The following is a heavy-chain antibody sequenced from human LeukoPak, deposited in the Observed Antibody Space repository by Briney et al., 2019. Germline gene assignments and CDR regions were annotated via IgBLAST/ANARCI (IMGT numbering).Heavy chain of an antibody. CDR2: IKQDGSEK. V-gene: IGHV3-7*03. D-gene: IGHD3-16*01. CDR1: GFTFSSYW. CDR3: AKDGPPSPRLGAFDI. Sequence: GGSLRLSCAASGFTFSSYWMSWVRQAPGKGLEWVANIKQDGSEKYYVDSVKGRFTISRDNAKSSLYLQMNSLRAEDTAVYYCAKDGPPSPRLGAFDIWGQGTMVTVSS. J-gene: IGHJ3*02.